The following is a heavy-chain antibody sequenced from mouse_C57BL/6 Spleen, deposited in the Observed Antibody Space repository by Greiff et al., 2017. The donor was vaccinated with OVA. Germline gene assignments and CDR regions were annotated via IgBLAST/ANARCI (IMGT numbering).Heavy chain of an antibody. V-gene: IGHV1-39*01. Sequence: VQLQQSGPELVKPGASVKISCKASGYSFTDYNMNWVKQSNGKSLEWIGVINPNYGTTSYNQKFKGKATLTVDQSTSTAYMQLNSLTSEYSAVYYCARCNYYGSSYPFDYWGQGTTLTVSS. J-gene: IGHJ2*01. CDR1: GYSFTDYN. CDR3: ARCNYYGSSYPFDY. CDR2: INPNYGTT. D-gene: IGHD1-1*01.